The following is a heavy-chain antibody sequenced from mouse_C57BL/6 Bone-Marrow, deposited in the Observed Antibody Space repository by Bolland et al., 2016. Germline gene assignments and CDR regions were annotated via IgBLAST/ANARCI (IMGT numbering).Heavy chain of an antibody. CDR3: TREGENPFDY. J-gene: IGHJ3*01. Sequence: VKGRFTISRDNARNTLYLQMSSLKSEDTAMYYCTREGENPFDYWGQGTLV. V-gene: IGHV5-6-4*01.